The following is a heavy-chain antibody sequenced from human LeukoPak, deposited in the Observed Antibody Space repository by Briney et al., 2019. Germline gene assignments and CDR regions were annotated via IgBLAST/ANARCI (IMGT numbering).Heavy chain of an antibody. D-gene: IGHD6-13*01. Sequence: GRSLRLSCAASGFTFSDYGMHWIRQPPGKGLEWVAFVLPDRNKFYVDSVKGRFAISRDDSKNTVDLEMNNSRVEDTAVYYCVRDGDSSSWNFDYWGQGGLVTVSS. CDR2: VLPDRNK. CDR1: GFTFSDYG. CDR3: VRDGDSSSWNFDY. J-gene: IGHJ4*02. V-gene: IGHV3-33*01.